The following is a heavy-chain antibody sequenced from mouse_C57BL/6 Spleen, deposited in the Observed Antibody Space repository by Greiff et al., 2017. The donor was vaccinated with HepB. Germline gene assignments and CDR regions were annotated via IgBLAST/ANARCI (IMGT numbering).Heavy chain of an antibody. V-gene: IGHV3-6*01. Sequence: EVQRVESGPGLVKPSQSLSLTCSVTGYSITSGYYWNWIRQFPGNKLEWMGYISYDGSNNYNPSLKNRISITRDTSKNQFFLKLNSVTTEDTATYYCASYDYDEYYFDYWGQGTTLTVSS. D-gene: IGHD2-4*01. CDR1: GYSITSGYY. CDR2: ISYDGSN. CDR3: ASYDYDEYYFDY. J-gene: IGHJ2*01.